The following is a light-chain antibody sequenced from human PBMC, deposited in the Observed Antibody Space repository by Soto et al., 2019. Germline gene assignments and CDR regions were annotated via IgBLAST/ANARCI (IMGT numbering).Light chain of an antibody. Sequence: EIVLTQSPGTLSLSPGERATLSCRASKSVSSSYLAWYQQKPGQAPRLLIYGASSRATGIPDRFSGSGSGTDFTLIISRLEPEDVALYYCQQYGSSPRTFGQGTKVEIK. J-gene: IGKJ1*01. V-gene: IGKV3-20*01. CDR2: GAS. CDR1: KSVSSSY. CDR3: QQYGSSPRT.